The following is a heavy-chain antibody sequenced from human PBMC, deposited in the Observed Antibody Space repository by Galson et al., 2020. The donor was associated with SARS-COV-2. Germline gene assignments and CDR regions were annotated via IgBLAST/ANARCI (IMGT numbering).Heavy chain of an antibody. V-gene: IGHV3-30*18. CDR3: AKGTWYSYGYPNEQIDY. CDR2: ISYDGSNK. J-gene: IGHJ4*02. CDR1: GFTFSSYG. Sequence: GESLKISCAASGFTFSSYGMHWVRQAPGKGLEWVAVISYDGSNKYYADSVKGRFTISRDNSKNTLYLQMNSLRAEDTAVYYCAKGTWYSYGYPNEQIDYWGQGTLVTVSS. D-gene: IGHD5-18*01.